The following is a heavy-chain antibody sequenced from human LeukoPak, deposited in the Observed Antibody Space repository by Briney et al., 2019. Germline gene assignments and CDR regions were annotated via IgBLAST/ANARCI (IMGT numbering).Heavy chain of an antibody. Sequence: GGSLRLSCAASGFTFSTYWMDWFRQTPGKGLEGVAKIKADGGEKDHVASVKDRFTISRDNAKNSLYLQMNRLRVEDTAVYYCARGGATRPDFWGQGTLVTVSS. CDR2: IKADGGEK. V-gene: IGHV3-7*01. CDR1: GFTFSTYW. D-gene: IGHD1-26*01. J-gene: IGHJ4*02. CDR3: ARGGATRPDF.